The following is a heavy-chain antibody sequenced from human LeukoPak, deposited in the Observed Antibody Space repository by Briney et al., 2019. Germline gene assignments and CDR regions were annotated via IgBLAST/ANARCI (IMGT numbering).Heavy chain of an antibody. CDR3: ARAGTTGSVDY. Sequence: GGSLRLSCAASGFTFSNYWMHWVRQAPGKGLVWVSRINSDGINTSYADSVKGRFTISRDNAKNTLNLQMNSLRAEDTAVYYCARAGTTGSVDYWGQGSLVTVSS. J-gene: IGHJ4*02. CDR2: INSDGINT. CDR1: GFTFSNYW. V-gene: IGHV3-74*01. D-gene: IGHD1-14*01.